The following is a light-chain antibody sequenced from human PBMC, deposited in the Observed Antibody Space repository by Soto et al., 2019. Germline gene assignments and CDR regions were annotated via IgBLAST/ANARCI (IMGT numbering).Light chain of an antibody. Sequence: ELVMTQSPATLSVSPGERATLSCRASQSVSSNLDWYQQKPGQAPRLLIYGASTRATGIPARFSGSGSGTAFTLTISIMEAEEFEVDDCQQYNNWLTVGGGTEVEIK. CDR3: QQYNNWLT. V-gene: IGKV3-15*01. CDR2: GAS. CDR1: QSVSSN. J-gene: IGKJ4*01.